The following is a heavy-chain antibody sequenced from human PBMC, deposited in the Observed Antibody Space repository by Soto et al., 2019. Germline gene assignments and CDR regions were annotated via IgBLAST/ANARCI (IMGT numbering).Heavy chain of an antibody. CDR2: INHSGST. V-gene: IGHV4-34*01. J-gene: IGHJ3*02. D-gene: IGHD3-22*01. CDR3: ARGRYYYDSSGWATFDI. Sequence: PSETLSLTCTVSGGSISGYYWSWIRQPPGKGLEWIGEINHSGSTNYNPSLKSRVTISVDTSKNQFSLKLSSVTAADTAVYYRARGRYYYDSSGWATFDIWGQGTMVTVSS. CDR1: GGSISGYY.